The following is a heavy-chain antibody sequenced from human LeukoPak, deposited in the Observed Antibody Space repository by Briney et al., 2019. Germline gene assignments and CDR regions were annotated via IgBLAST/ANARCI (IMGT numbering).Heavy chain of an antibody. CDR3: ARATAYSSSSYAFDI. CDR1: GGTFSSYT. CDR2: IIPILGIA. V-gene: IGHV1-69*02. J-gene: IGHJ3*02. D-gene: IGHD6-13*01. Sequence: GASVKVSCKASGGTFSSYTISWVRQAPGQGLEWMGRIIPILGIANYAQKFQGRVTITADESTSTAYMELSSLRSEDTAVYYCARATAYSSSSYAFDIWGQGTMVTVSS.